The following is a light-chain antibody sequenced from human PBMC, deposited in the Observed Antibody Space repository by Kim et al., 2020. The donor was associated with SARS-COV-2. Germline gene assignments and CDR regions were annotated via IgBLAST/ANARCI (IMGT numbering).Light chain of an antibody. CDR2: KAS. Sequence: ASVEDRVTITCRVSQSISSWLAWYQQKPGKAPKLLIYKASSLESGVPSRFSGSGSGTEFTLTISSLQPDDFATYYCQQYNSYPWTFGQGTKVDIK. CDR1: QSISSW. CDR3: QQYNSYPWT. V-gene: IGKV1-5*03. J-gene: IGKJ1*01.